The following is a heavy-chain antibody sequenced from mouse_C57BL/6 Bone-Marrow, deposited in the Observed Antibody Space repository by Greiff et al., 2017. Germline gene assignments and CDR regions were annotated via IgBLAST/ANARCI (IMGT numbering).Heavy chain of an antibody. Sequence: QVQLQQSGAELVKPGASVKLSCKASGYTFTSYWMHWVKQRPGQGLEWIGMIHPNSGSTNYNEKFKSKATLTVDKSSSTAYMQLSSLTSEDSAVYYCARRDYGSSYLYWYFDVWGTGTTVTVSS. D-gene: IGHD1-1*01. J-gene: IGHJ1*03. CDR3: ARRDYGSSYLYWYFDV. CDR1: GYTFTSYW. CDR2: IHPNSGST. V-gene: IGHV1-64*01.